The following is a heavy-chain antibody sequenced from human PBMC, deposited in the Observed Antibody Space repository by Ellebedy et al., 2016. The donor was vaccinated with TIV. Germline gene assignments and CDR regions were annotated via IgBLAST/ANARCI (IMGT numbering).Heavy chain of an antibody. Sequence: ASVKVSXXASGYTFTGYYMHWVRQAPGQGLEWMGWINPNSGGTNYAQKFQGRVTMTRDTSISTAYMELSRLRSDDTAVYYCASEKFVVVPAAVDYYYYGMDVWGQGTTVTVSS. CDR1: GYTFTGYY. CDR2: INPNSGGT. V-gene: IGHV1-2*02. J-gene: IGHJ6*02. CDR3: ASEKFVVVPAAVDYYYYGMDV. D-gene: IGHD2-2*01.